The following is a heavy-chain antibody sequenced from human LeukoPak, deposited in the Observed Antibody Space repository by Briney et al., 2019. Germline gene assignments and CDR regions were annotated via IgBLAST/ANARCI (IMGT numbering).Heavy chain of an antibody. CDR1: GYTFTGYY. D-gene: IGHD2-15*01. CDR2: INPNSGGT. V-gene: IGHV1-2*02. CDR3: ARGASGGSYYYYYMDV. Sequence: ASVKVSCKASGYTFTGYYMHWVRQAPGQGLEWMGWINPNSGGTNYAQKFQGRVTMTRDTSISTAYMELSRLRSDDTAVYYCARGASGGSYYYYYMDVWGKGTTVTVSS. J-gene: IGHJ6*03.